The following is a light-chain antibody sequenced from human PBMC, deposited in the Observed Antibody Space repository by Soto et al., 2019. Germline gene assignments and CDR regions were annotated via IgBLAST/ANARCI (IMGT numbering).Light chain of an antibody. CDR1: TNDIGAFDY. Sequence: QSALTQPASVSASPGQSISISCTGTTNDIGAFDYVSWYQQHPGKAPKLIIYEIFNRPSGVSNRFSGSKSGNTASLTISGLQAEDEADYYCSSYTSSSTYVFGTGTKVTVL. CDR3: SSYTSSSTYV. CDR2: EIF. V-gene: IGLV2-14*01. J-gene: IGLJ1*01.